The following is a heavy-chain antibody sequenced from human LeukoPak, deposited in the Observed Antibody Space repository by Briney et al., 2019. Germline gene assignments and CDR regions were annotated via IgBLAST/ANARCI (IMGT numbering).Heavy chain of an antibody. CDR3: AREGYYYMDV. J-gene: IGHJ6*03. Sequence: GGSLRLSCAASGFTFSSYGMSWVRQAPGKGLEWVSAISGSGGSTYYADSVKGRFTISRGNAKHSLYVQMNSLRAEDTAVYYCAREGYYYMDVWGKGTTVTISS. CDR2: ISGSGGST. V-gene: IGHV3-23*01. CDR1: GFTFSSYG.